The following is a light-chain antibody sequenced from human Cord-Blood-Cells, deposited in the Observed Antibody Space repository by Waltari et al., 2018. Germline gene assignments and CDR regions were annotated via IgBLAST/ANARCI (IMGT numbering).Light chain of an antibody. V-gene: IGKV1-39*01. CDR3: QQSYNTPVIFT. J-gene: IGKJ3*01. CDR1: QSIRCY. Sequence: DIQMTHPQSSLSASVVAMVPITCRASQSIRCYLNWDQQKPGKAPKRLIYAASSLQSGVPSRFSGNGSGTDFTLAISSLQPEDFSTYYCQQSYNTPVIFTLGPGPKVDIK. CDR2: AAS.